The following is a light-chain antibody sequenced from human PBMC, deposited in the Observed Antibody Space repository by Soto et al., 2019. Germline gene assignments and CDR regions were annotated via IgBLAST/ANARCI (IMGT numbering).Light chain of an antibody. CDR2: SAS. V-gene: IGKV3-15*01. CDR1: QSIRSN. CDR3: QQYNDWPPVT. J-gene: IGKJ1*01. Sequence: EIVMTQSPATLSVSPGERATLSCRASQSIRSNLAWYQQKPGQAPRLLIYSASTRATGIPARFSGSGSGTEFTLTITSLESEDFAVYFCQQYNDWPPVTFGQGTTVEIK.